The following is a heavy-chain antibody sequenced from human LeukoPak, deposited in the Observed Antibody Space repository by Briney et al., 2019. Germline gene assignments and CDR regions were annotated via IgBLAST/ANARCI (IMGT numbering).Heavy chain of an antibody. CDR3: ARGDYYDSSGYYPFDY. CDR2: IYYSGST. CDR1: GGSISSYY. J-gene: IGHJ4*02. Sequence: SETLSLTCTVSGGSISSYYWSWIRQPPGKGLEWIGYIYYSGSTNYIPSLKSRVTISVDTSKNQFSLKLSSVTAADTAVYYCARGDYYDSSGYYPFDYWGQGTLVTVSS. V-gene: IGHV4-59*08. D-gene: IGHD3-22*01.